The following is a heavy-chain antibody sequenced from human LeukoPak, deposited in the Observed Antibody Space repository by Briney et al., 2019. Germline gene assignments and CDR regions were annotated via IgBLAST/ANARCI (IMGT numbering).Heavy chain of an antibody. CDR1: GYSFASYW. CDR2: IYPGDSDI. CDR3: ARGRHYSSSSSFYFYY. J-gene: IGHJ4*02. V-gene: IGHV5-51*01. Sequence: GESLKISCQGPGYSFASYWIGWGRQLPGKGLEWMGIIYPGDSDIRYSPSFQGQVTISADKSISTAYLQWRSLRASDTAMYFCARGRHYSSSSSFYFYYWGEGALVTVSS. D-gene: IGHD6-6*01.